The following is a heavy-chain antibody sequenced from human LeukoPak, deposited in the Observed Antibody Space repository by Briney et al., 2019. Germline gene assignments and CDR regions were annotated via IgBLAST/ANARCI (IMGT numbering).Heavy chain of an antibody. CDR1: GFTFSSYA. Sequence: GGSLRLSCAASGFTFSSYAMHWVRQAPGKGLEWVAVISYDGSNKYYADSVKGRFTISRDNSKNTLYLQMNSLRAEDTAVYYCARDPLVVPAAMDVYYYYGMDVWGQGTTVTVSS. D-gene: IGHD2-2*01. CDR3: ARDPLVVPAAMDVYYYYGMDV. V-gene: IGHV3-30*04. CDR2: ISYDGSNK. J-gene: IGHJ6*02.